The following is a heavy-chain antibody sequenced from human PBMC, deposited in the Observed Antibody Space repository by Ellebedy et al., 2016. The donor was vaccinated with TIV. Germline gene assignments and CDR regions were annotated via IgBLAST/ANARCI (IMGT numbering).Heavy chain of an antibody. CDR3: TTVYQLLDYYYGMDL. D-gene: IGHD2-2*01. CDR2: IRSKAYGGAI. J-gene: IGHJ6*02. CDR1: GFTFGDYA. Sequence: GGSLRLSXRASGFTFGDYAMSWFRQAPGKGLEWVGFIRSKAYGGAIEYAAAVQGRFTISRDDSKSTAYLQMNSLKTEDTAVYFCTTVYQLLDYYYGMDLWGQGTTVTVSS. V-gene: IGHV3-49*03.